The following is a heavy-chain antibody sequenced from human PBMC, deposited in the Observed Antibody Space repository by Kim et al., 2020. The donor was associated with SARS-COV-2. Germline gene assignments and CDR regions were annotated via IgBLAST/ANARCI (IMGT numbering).Heavy chain of an antibody. CDR2: IYPGHSDT. V-gene: IGHV5-51*01. Sequence: GESLKISCRGSGYSFTTYWIAWVRQTPVKGLEWVGLIYPGHSDTKYSPSFEGHVTISADKSISTAYLQWSRLRTSDTAVYYCARLPYSGHNSASFVDFWGQGTLVSVSS. CDR3: ARLPYSGHNSASFVDF. CDR1: GYSFTTYW. D-gene: IGHD1-26*01. J-gene: IGHJ4*02.